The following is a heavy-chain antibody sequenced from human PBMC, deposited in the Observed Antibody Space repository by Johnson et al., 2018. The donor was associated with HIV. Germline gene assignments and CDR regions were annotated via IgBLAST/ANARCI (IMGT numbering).Heavy chain of an antibody. CDR1: GFTFSSYA. CDR2: ISYDGSNN. D-gene: IGHD3-22*01. J-gene: IGHJ3*02. V-gene: IGHV3-30-3*01. CDR3: AREYYDSSGYYYGGVSAYDI. Sequence: QMQLVESGGGVVQPGRSLRLSCAASGFTFSSYAMHWVRQAPGKGLEWVAVISYDGSNNYYADSVKGRFTISRDNSKNTLYLQMNSLRAEDTAVYYCAREYYDSSGYYYGGVSAYDIWGQGTMVTVSS.